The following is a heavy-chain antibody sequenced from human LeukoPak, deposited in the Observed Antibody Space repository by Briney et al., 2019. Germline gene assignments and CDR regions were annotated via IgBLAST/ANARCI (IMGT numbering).Heavy chain of an antibody. J-gene: IGHJ5*02. Sequence: ASVTVSCKASGGTFSSYAISWLRQAPGQGLDRMGGIIPIFGTANYTQKFQGRDTITADESTSTAYMELSSLRSEDTAVYYCPRDYTLQGWFDPWGQGTPVTVSS. CDR2: IIPIFGTA. D-gene: IGHD3-16*01. V-gene: IGHV1-69*13. CDR1: GGTFSSYA. CDR3: PRDYTLQGWFDP.